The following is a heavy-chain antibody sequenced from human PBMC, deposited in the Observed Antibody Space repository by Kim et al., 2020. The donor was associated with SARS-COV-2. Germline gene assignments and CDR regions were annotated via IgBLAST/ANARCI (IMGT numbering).Heavy chain of an antibody. CDR3: ARAGRRPAWGWQQLVNFDY. Sequence: SETLSLTCAVYGGSFSGYYWSWIRQPPGKGLEWIGEINHSGSTNYNPSLKSRVTISVDTSKNQFSLKLSSVTAADTAVYYCARAGRRPAWGWQQLVNFDYWGQGTLVTVSS. J-gene: IGHJ4*02. CDR1: GGSFSGYY. CDR2: INHSGST. V-gene: IGHV4-34*01. D-gene: IGHD6-13*01.